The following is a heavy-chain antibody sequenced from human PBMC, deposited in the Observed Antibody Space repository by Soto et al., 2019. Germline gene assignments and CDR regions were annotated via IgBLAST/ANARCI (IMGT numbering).Heavy chain of an antibody. D-gene: IGHD3-3*01. CDR1: GGSFSGYY. J-gene: IGHJ4*02. V-gene: IGHV4-34*01. CDR2: INHSGST. CDR3: ARAIQPAIFGVVIRDY. Sequence: SETLSLTCAVYGGSFSGYYWSWIRQPPGKGLEWIGEINHSGSTNYNPSLKSRVTISVDTSKNQFSLKLSSVTAADTAVYYCARAIQPAIFGVVIRDYWGQGTLVTVSS.